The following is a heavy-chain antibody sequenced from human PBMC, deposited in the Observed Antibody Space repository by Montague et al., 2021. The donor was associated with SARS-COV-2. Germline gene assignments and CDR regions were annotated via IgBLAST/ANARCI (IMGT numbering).Heavy chain of an antibody. CDR2: IYYSGST. J-gene: IGHJ4*02. D-gene: IGHD6-6*01. Sequence: SETLSLTCTVSGGSISSYYWSWIRQPPGKGLEWIGYIYYSGSTNYNPSLKSRVTISVDTSKNQFSLKLSSVTAADTAVYYCARWGLYSSSAGGYDYWGQGTLVPVSS. CDR3: ARWGLYSSSAGGYDY. V-gene: IGHV4-59*01. CDR1: GGSISSYY.